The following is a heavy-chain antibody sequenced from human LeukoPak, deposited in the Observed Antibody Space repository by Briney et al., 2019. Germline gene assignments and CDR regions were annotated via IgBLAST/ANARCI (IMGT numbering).Heavy chain of an antibody. D-gene: IGHD6-13*01. CDR2: MNPNNGNT. CDR3: ARDGKQQLLGVYDY. Sequence: GASVKVSCKASGYTFTSYDINWVRQATGQGLEWMGWMNPNNGNTGYAQKFQGRVTMTRNTSISTAYMELSSLRSEDTAVYYCARDGKQQLLGVYDYWGQGTLVTVSS. CDR1: GYTFTSYD. V-gene: IGHV1-8*01. J-gene: IGHJ4*02.